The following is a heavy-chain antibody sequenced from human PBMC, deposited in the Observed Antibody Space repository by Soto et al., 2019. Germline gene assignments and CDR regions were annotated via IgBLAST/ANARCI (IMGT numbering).Heavy chain of an antibody. Sequence: PGGSLRLSCTASGFTFSSFPLSWVRQAPGMGLGWVSAISGSGDGTDYADSVKGRFTISRDNSKNTLYLQMNSLRAEDTAIYYCAGPGYSSQDYWGQGALVTVSS. CDR2: ISGSGDGT. J-gene: IGHJ4*02. D-gene: IGHD5-18*01. CDR1: GFTFSSFP. V-gene: IGHV3-23*01. CDR3: AGPGYSSQDY.